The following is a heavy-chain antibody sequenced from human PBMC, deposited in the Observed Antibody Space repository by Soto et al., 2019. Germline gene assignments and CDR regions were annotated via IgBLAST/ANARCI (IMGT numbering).Heavy chain of an antibody. CDR1: GFTFSSYG. Sequence: GESLKISCAASGFTFSSYGMHWVRQAPGKGLEWVAVISYDGSNKYYADSVKGRFTISRDNSKNTLYLQMNSLRAEDTAVYYCAKDLGAAGTDYFDYWGQGTLVTVSS. V-gene: IGHV3-30*18. CDR3: AKDLGAAGTDYFDY. J-gene: IGHJ4*02. CDR2: ISYDGSNK. D-gene: IGHD6-13*01.